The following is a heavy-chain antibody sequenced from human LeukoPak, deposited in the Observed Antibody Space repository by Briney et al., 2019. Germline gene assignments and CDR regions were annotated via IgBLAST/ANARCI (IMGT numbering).Heavy chain of an antibody. CDR3: ARVSGYAFDF. V-gene: IGHV3-7*03. D-gene: IGHD2-15*01. J-gene: IGHJ3*01. CDR2: IKQDGSEQ. CDR1: GFTLSLYA. Sequence: GGSLRLSCAASGFTLSLYAIHWVRQAPGKGLEWVANIKQDGSEQYYVDSVKGRFTVSRDNAKNFLYLQMNSLRAEDTAVYYCARVSGYAFDFWGQGTMVTVSS.